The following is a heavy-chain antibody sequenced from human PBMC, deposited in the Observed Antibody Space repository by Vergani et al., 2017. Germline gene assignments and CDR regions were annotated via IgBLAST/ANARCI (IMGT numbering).Heavy chain of an antibody. D-gene: IGHD3-22*01. Sequence: QVQLQESGPGLVKPSQTLSLTCTVSGGSISSGSYYWSWIRQPAGKGLEWIGRMYISGRTKSNPPLKSRVTMSVDTSKNQFSRKLSSVTAGDTAVFYCARGRASSGHYYYHYMDVWSKGTTVTVSS. CDR1: GGSISSGSYY. CDR3: ARGRASSGHYYYHYMDV. J-gene: IGHJ6*03. V-gene: IGHV4-61*02. CDR2: MYISGRT.